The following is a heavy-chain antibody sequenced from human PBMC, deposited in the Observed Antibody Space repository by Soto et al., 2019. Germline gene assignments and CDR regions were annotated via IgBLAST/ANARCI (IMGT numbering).Heavy chain of an antibody. CDR3: AKQHSSGWPPYYGMDV. Sequence: GGSLRLSCAASGFTFSSYAMSWVRQAPGKGLEWVSAISGSGGSTYYADSVKGRFTISRDNSKNTLYLQMNSLRAEDTAIYYCAKQHSSGWPPYYGMDVWGQGTTVTSP. CDR1: GFTFSSYA. V-gene: IGHV3-23*01. CDR2: ISGSGGST. D-gene: IGHD6-19*01. J-gene: IGHJ6*02.